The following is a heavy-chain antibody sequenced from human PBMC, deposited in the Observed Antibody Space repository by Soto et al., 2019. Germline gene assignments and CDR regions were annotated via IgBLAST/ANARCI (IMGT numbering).Heavy chain of an antibody. J-gene: IGHJ4*02. CDR1: GFSLSTTGMC. Sequence: VSGPTLVNPTQTLTLTCAFSGFSLSTTGMCVSWIRQPPGRALEWLARIDWDDDKYYSTSLKTRLTISKDTSTNQVVLTMTNMDPVDTATYYCARFLVRGVEMFFDYWGLGSLVTVYS. CDR2: IDWDDDK. CDR3: ARFLVRGVEMFFDY. D-gene: IGHD3-10*01. V-gene: IGHV2-70*11.